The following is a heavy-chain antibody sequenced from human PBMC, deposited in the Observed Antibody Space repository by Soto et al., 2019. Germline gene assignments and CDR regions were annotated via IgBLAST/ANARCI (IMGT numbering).Heavy chain of an antibody. V-gene: IGHV3-23*01. CDR1: GFTFRIYA. CDR2: IGGGDT. Sequence: GGSLRLSCATSGFTFRIYAMSWVRQAPGKGPEWVSTIGGGDTYYADSVKGRFTISRDNSKNALFLQMTSLRVEDTAIYYCAKDGVAGNGKYDWFDPWGQGTLVTVSS. J-gene: IGHJ5*02. D-gene: IGHD6-19*01. CDR3: AKDGVAGNGKYDWFDP.